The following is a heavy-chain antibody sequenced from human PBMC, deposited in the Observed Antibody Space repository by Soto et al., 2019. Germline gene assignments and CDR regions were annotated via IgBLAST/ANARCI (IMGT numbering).Heavy chain of an antibody. J-gene: IGHJ5*02. CDR1: GFTFADYA. D-gene: IGHD2-15*01. CDR2: ISGSGGST. Sequence: EVQLLESGGGLVQPGGSLRLSCAASGFTFADYAMTWVRQAPGKGLEWVSAISGSGGSTYYADSVKGRFTISRDNSKNTLYLQMNSLRAEDTAVYYCPKGSPVVAAVDWFDPWGQGTLVTVSS. V-gene: IGHV3-23*01. CDR3: PKGSPVVAAVDWFDP.